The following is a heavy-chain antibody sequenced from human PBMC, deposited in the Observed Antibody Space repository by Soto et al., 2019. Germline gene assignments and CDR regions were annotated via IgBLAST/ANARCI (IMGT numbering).Heavy chain of an antibody. Sequence: QVQLVQSGAEVKKPGSSVKVSCKASGGTFSSYTISWVRQAPGQGLEWMGRIIPILGIANYAQKFQGRVTITADKSTSTAYMGLSSLRSEDTAVYYCARVDIVVVPAAILTQGGMDVWGQGTTVTVSS. J-gene: IGHJ6*02. D-gene: IGHD2-2*01. V-gene: IGHV1-69*02. CDR1: GGTFSSYT. CDR3: ARVDIVVVPAAILTQGGMDV. CDR2: IIPILGIA.